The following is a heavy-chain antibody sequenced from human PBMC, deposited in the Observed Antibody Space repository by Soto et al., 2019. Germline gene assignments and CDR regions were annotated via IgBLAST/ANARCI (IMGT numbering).Heavy chain of an antibody. CDR3: ASSYGISWYGDY. D-gene: IGHD6-13*01. J-gene: IGHJ4*02. V-gene: IGHV1-69*01. CDR1: GDTFNNYA. CDR2: VIPTAGKP. Sequence: QVQLVQSGAEVKKPGTSVKVSCQAFGDTFNNYAVTWVRQAAGQGLEWMGGVIPTAGKPNYAQNFQGRITITADESTSTVYMELSSLRSDDTAVYYCASSYGISWYGDYWGQGTLVTVAS.